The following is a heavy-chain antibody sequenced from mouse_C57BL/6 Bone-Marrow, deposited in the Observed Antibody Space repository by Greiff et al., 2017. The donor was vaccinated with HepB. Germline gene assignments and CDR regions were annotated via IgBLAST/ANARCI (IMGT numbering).Heavy chain of an antibody. Sequence: VQLQQSGPVLVKPGASVKMSCKASGYTFTDYYMNWVKQSHGKSLEWIGVINPYNGGTSYNQKFKGKATLTVDKSSSTAYMELNSLTSEDSAVYYCARDDGRFFFAYWGQGTLVTVSA. CDR3: ARDDGRFFFAY. CDR1: GYTFTDYY. CDR2: INPYNGGT. D-gene: IGHD2-3*01. J-gene: IGHJ3*01. V-gene: IGHV1-19*01.